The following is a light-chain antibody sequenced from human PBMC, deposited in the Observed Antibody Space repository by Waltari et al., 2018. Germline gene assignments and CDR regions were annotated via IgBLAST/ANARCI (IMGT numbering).Light chain of an antibody. CDR2: GAS. CDR1: QSISSN. Sequence: EIVMTQSPATLFVSPGERATLSCRASQSISSNLAWYQQKPGQAPRLLMYGASTRATAIPARFSGSGSGTEFALTISSLQSEDSAVYYCQKYGTSPRTFGQGTKVEIK. V-gene: IGKV3-15*01. CDR3: QKYGTSPRT. J-gene: IGKJ1*01.